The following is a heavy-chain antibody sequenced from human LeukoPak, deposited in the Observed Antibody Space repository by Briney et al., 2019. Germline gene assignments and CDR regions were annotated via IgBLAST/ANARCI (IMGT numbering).Heavy chain of an antibody. CDR3: ARDRFGLKPSFDY. J-gene: IGHJ4*02. CDR2: IKQDGSEK. CDR1: GFTFSSYW. Sequence: PGGSLRLSCAAPGFTFSSYWMSWVRQAPGKGLEWVANIKQDGSEKYYVDSVKGRFTISRDNAKNSLYLQMNSLRAEDTAVYYCARDRFGLKPSFDYWGQGTLVTVSS. D-gene: IGHD3-16*01. V-gene: IGHV3-7*01.